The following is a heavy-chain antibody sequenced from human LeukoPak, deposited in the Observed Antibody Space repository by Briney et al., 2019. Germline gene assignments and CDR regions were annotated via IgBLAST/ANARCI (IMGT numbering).Heavy chain of an antibody. V-gene: IGHV4-38-2*02. CDR3: AREHDGLVT. CDR2: IYHSGST. CDR1: GYSISSGYY. D-gene: IGHD3-9*01. Sequence: SETLSLTCTVSGYSISSGYYWGWIRQPPGKGLEWIGSIYHSGSTYYNPSLKSRVTISVDTSKNQFSLKLSSVTAADTAVYYCAREHDGLVTWGQGTLVTVSS. J-gene: IGHJ4*02.